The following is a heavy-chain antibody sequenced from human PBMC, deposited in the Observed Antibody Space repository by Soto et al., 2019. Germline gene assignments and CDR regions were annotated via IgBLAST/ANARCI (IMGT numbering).Heavy chain of an antibody. V-gene: IGHV5-51*01. J-gene: IGHJ6*02. Sequence: GESLKISGKGSGYSFTSYWIGWVRQMPGKGLEWMGIIYPGDSDTRYSPSFQGQVTISADKSISTAYLQWSSLKASDTAMYYCTRTSAAGKNYYAMDVWGQGTTVTVSS. CDR3: TRTSAAGKNYYAMDV. D-gene: IGHD6-13*01. CDR2: IYPGDSDT. CDR1: GYSFTSYW.